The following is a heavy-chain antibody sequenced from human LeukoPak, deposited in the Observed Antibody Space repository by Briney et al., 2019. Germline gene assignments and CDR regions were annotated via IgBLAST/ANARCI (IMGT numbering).Heavy chain of an antibody. Sequence: SETLSLTCTGSGGSLSSHYGSWVRQPPGKALEWIGYISHGGQTLSNPSLSSRVTISVDTSNNQFSLKLTSVTAADTAVYFCARDTYYTSGTYYIDYFDSWGQGALVTVSS. CDR1: GGSLSSHY. CDR3: ARDTYYTSGTYYIDYFDS. D-gene: IGHD3-10*01. CDR2: ISHGGQT. V-gene: IGHV4-59*11. J-gene: IGHJ4*02.